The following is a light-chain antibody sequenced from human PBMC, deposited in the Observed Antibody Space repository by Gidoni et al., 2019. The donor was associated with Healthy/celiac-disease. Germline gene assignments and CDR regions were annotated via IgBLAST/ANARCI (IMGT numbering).Light chain of an antibody. V-gene: IGLV2-14*01. J-gene: IGLJ1*01. CDR3: SSYTSSSTLV. Sequence: QSALTQPASVSGSPGPSITISCTGTSSDVCGYNYVSWYQQHPGKAPKLMIYEVSNRPSGVSNRFSGSKSGNTASLTISGLQAEDEADYYCSSYTSSSTLVFGTGTKVTVL. CDR2: EVS. CDR1: SSDVCGYNY.